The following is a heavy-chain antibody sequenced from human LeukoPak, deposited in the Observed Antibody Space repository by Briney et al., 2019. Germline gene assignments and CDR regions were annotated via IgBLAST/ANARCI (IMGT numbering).Heavy chain of an antibody. Sequence: SETLSLTCTVSGASLNSYYWSWIRQPPRKGLEWIGYIHYTGRTNANPSLKSRVTMPVDTSKNQFSLTLTSVTTADTALYYCARLGLGGEASWFDPWGQGTLVTVSS. J-gene: IGHJ5*02. D-gene: IGHD3-10*01. CDR1: GASLNSYY. CDR2: IHYTGRT. V-gene: IGHV4-59*12. CDR3: ARLGLGGEASWFDP.